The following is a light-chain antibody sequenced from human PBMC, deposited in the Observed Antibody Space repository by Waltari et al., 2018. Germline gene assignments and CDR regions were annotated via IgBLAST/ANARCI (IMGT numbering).Light chain of an antibody. CDR3: ISYAGTNSWV. J-gene: IGLJ3*02. V-gene: IGLV2-8*01. CDR2: EVT. Sequence: APTQPPSVSGSPGQSVTLSCTGINSEIGGFDSVSLFQQHPGKAPKVMIFEVTKRPAGVSDRFSGSRSGNTASLTISGLQPEDEADYYCISYAGTNSWVFGGGTRLTVL. CDR1: NSEIGGFDS.